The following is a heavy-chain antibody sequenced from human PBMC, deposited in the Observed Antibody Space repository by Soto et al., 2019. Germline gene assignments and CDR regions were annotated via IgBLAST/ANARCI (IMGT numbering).Heavy chain of an antibody. CDR1: GGSLSAYY. CDR2: INPSGTT. Sequence: SETLSLTCAVYGGSLSAYYWSWIRQPPGKGLEWIGEINPSGTTNYNPSLKSRVTISVDTSKNQFSLRLSSVTAADTAVYHCALAPAAHILHWGQGTLVTVSS. J-gene: IGHJ1*01. D-gene: IGHD2-2*01. CDR3: ALAPAAHILH. V-gene: IGHV4-34*01.